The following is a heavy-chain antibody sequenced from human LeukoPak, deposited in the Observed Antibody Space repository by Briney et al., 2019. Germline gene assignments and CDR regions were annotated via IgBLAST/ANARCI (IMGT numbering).Heavy chain of an antibody. J-gene: IGHJ4*02. CDR1: GFTFSSYA. Sequence: PGGSLRLSCAASGFTFSSYAMSWVRQAPGKGLEWVSAISGSGGSTYYADSVKGRFTISRDNSKNTLYLQMNSLRAEDTAVYYCAKDNIYDSSGYSDYWGRGTLVTVSS. V-gene: IGHV3-23*01. D-gene: IGHD3-22*01. CDR3: AKDNIYDSSGYSDY. CDR2: ISGSGGST.